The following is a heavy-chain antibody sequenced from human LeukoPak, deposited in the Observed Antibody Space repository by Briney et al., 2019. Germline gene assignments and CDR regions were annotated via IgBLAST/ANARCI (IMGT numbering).Heavy chain of an antibody. D-gene: IGHD5-18*01. CDR1: GFSFSDAW. V-gene: IGHV3-15*01. Sequence: PGGSLRLSCAASGFSFSDAWMTWVRRAPGKGLEWVGRIKNKIDGGTTDYAAPVKGRFTISREDSKNMLYLQMNSLKTEDTAVYYCTTTGADTRNWFDPWGQGTLVTVSS. CDR3: TTTGADTRNWFDP. J-gene: IGHJ5*02. CDR2: IKNKIDGGTT.